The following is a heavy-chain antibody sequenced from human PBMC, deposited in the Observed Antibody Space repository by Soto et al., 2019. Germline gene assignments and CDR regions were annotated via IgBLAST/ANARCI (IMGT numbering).Heavy chain of an antibody. J-gene: IGHJ6*02. CDR3: ARGPLLWGDV. Sequence: ASVKVSCKAYGYSFSNSYVVWVRQAPGQGLEWMGVINPAGGSTSYAQKFQDRVTITRDTSASTAYMELSSLRSEDTAVYYCARGPLLWGDVWGQGTTVTVSS. CDR1: GYSFSNSY. D-gene: IGHD3-10*01. CDR2: INPAGGST. V-gene: IGHV1-46*01.